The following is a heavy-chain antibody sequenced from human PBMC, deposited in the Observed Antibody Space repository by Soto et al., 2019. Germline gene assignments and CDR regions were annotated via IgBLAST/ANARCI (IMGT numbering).Heavy chain of an antibody. D-gene: IGHD3-22*01. CDR1: GGSISSGDHY. Sequence: SESLSLSCTVSGGSISSGDHYWSWVRQPPGKGLESIGYIYYSGTTYYNPSLKSRLTISVDTSKNQFSLKLSSVTAADTAVYYCARDLRDAMDYDSSGSSLDYWGQGTLVTVSS. CDR2: IYYSGTT. V-gene: IGHV4-30-4*01. CDR3: ARDLRDAMDYDSSGSSLDY. J-gene: IGHJ4*02.